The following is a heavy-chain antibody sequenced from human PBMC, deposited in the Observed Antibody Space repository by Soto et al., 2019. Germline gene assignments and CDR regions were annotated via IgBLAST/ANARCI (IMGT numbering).Heavy chain of an antibody. D-gene: IGHD3-9*01. J-gene: IGHJ4*02. V-gene: IGHV3-23*04. CDR3: AKAPYYDILTDRLDY. CDR1: GFTVSSNY. CDR2: ISGSGGNT. Sequence: EVQLVESGGGLVQPGGSLRLSCAASGFTVSSNYMSWVRQAPGKGLEWVSGISGSGGNTYYADSVKGRFTVSRDNSKNTLFLQMNSLRAEDTAVYFCAKAPYYDILTDRLDYWGQGTLVTVSS.